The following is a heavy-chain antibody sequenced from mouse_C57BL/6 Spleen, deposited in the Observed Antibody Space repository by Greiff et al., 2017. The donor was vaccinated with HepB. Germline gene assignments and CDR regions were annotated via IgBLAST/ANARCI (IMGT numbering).Heavy chain of an antibody. J-gene: IGHJ3*01. CDR3: ACPYDYDAWFAY. CDR2: IYPGDGDT. D-gene: IGHD2-4*01. CDR1: GYAFSSSW. V-gene: IGHV1-82*01. Sequence: VQLQQSGPELVKPGASVKISCKASGYAFSSSWMNWVKQRPGKGLEWIGRIYPGDGDTNYNGKFKGKATLTADKSSSTAYMQLSSLTSEDSAVYFCACPYDYDAWFAYWGQVTLVTVSA.